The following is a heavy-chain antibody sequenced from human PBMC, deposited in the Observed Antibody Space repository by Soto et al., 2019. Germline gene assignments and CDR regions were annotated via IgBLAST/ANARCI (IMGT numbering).Heavy chain of an antibody. V-gene: IGHV5-10-1*01. CDR1: EYSFAGYW. Sequence: PVQSLKISCKGSEYSFAGYWSTWVRQKPGKGLEWRGRIDPSDSQTSYSPSFRGHVTISVTKSITTVFLQWSSLRASDTAMYYCARQIYDSDTGPNFQYYFDSWGQGTPVTVSS. CDR2: IDPSDSQT. J-gene: IGHJ4*02. CDR3: ARQIYDSDTGPNFQYYFDS. D-gene: IGHD3-22*01.